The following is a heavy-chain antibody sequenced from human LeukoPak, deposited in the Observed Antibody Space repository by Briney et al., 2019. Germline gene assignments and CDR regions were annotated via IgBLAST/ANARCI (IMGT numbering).Heavy chain of an antibody. J-gene: IGHJ4*02. CDR2: MSYDGSSK. Sequence: GRSLRLSCAASGFTFTDYAFHWVRQAPGKGLEWVAVMSYDGSSKYYADSVKGQFTISRDNSKDTLFLQMDSLRAEDTAVYYCARDRYSYGHYYFDYWGQGTLVTVSS. CDR3: ARDRYSYGHYYFDY. D-gene: IGHD5-18*01. CDR1: GFTFTDYA. V-gene: IGHV3-30*14.